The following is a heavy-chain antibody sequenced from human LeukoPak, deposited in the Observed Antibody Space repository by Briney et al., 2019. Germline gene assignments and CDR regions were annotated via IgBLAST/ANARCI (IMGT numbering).Heavy chain of an antibody. D-gene: IGHD1-14*01. CDR1: GFTFSSYA. CDR3: ARVGGTTGTPYYFDF. J-gene: IGHJ4*02. Sequence: GGSLRLSCAASGFTFSSYAMHWVRQAPGKGLEYVSAISSNGGSTYYANSVKGRFTISRDNSKSTLYLQMGSLRAEDMAVYYCARVGGTTGTPYYFDFWGQGTLVTVSS. CDR2: ISSNGGST. V-gene: IGHV3-64*01.